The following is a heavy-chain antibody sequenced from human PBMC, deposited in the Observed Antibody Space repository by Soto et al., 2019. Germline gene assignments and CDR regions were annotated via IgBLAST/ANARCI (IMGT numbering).Heavy chain of an antibody. V-gene: IGHV5-51*01. CDR2: IYPGDSDT. D-gene: IGHD3-22*01. CDR1: GYSFTSYW. CDR3: ASSGYPPGGAFDI. J-gene: IGHJ3*02. Sequence: PGGSLKISCKGSGYSFTSYWIGWVRQMPGKGLEWMGIIYPGDSDTRYSPSFQGQVTISADKSIITAYLQWSSLKASDTAMYYCASSGYPPGGAFDIWGQGTMVTVSS.